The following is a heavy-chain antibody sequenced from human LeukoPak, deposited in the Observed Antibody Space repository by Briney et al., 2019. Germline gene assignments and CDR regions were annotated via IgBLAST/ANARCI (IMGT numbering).Heavy chain of an antibody. CDR3: ARVGIGSYYGFWSGYYGEKFDY. V-gene: IGHV4-38-2*02. CDR2: IYHSGST. Sequence: PSETLSLTCTVSGYSISSGYYWGWIRQPPGKGLEWIGSIYHSGSTYYNPSLKSRVTISVDTSKNQFSLKLSSVTAADTAVYYCARVGIGSYYGFWSGYYGEKFDYWGQGTLVTVSS. D-gene: IGHD3-3*01. J-gene: IGHJ4*02. CDR1: GYSISSGYY.